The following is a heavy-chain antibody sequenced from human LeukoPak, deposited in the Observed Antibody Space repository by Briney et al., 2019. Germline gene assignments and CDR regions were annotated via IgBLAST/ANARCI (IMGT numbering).Heavy chain of an antibody. Sequence: GGSLRLSCAVSGFTFSSNSMNWVRQAPGKGLEWVSSISSSSSYIYYADSVKGRFTISRDNAKNSLYLQMNSLRAEDTAMYYCARGFSTYYYDSSGYSYDWFDPWGQGIQVIVSS. CDR2: ISSSSSYI. V-gene: IGHV3-21*01. CDR3: ARGFSTYYYDSSGYSYDWFDP. J-gene: IGHJ5*02. D-gene: IGHD3-22*01. CDR1: GFTFSSNS.